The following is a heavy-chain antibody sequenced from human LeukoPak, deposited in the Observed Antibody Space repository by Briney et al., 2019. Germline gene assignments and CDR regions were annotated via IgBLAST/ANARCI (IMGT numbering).Heavy chain of an antibody. Sequence: PSETLSLTCTVSGGSISSSSYYWGWIRQPPGKGLEWIGSIYYSGSTYYNPSLKSRVTISVDTSKNQFSLKLSSVTAADTAVYYCARVDYCSSTSCYISVDYYYYYMDVWGKGTTVIVSS. V-gene: IGHV4-39*07. J-gene: IGHJ6*03. CDR3: ARVDYCSSTSCYISVDYYYYYMDV. CDR2: IYYSGST. D-gene: IGHD2-2*02. CDR1: GGSISSSSYY.